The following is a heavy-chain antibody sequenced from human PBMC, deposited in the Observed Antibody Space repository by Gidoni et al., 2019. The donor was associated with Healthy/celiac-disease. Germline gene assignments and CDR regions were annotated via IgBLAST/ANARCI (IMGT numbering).Heavy chain of an antibody. Sequence: QVQLQESGPGLVKPSQTLSLTCTVSGGPISRGDYYWSWIRQPPGKGLEWIGYIYYSGSTYYNPSLKSRVTISADTSKNQFSLKLSSVTAADTAVYYCARDAPDFWSGGHFDYWGQGTLVTVSS. D-gene: IGHD3-3*01. V-gene: IGHV4-30-4*01. CDR2: IYYSGST. J-gene: IGHJ4*02. CDR1: GGPISRGDYY. CDR3: ARDAPDFWSGGHFDY.